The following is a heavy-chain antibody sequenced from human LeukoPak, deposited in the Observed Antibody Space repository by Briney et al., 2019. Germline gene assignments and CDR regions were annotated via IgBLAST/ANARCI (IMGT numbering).Heavy chain of an antibody. V-gene: IGHV1-69*04. J-gene: IGHJ4*02. CDR2: VVPMFGIR. Sequence: SVKVSCKTSGGTFNNYAISWVRQAPGQGLEWVGRVVPMFGIRNYPQTFRGRVNITADKATNTVYMELRSLRAEDTAIYYCATEPSRSYSFDHLDFWGLGTPVTVSS. D-gene: IGHD5-12*01. CDR1: GGTFNNYA. CDR3: ATEPSRSYSFDHLDF.